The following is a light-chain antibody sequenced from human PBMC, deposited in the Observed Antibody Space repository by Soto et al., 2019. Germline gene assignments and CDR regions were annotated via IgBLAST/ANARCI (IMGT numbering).Light chain of an antibody. CDR3: QSYDSSSDVV. J-gene: IGLJ2*01. Sequence: QSVLTQPPSVSGAPGQRVTISCTGSSSNIGAGYDVHWYQQLPGTAPKLLIYGNSNRPSGVPDRFSGSKSGTSASLAITGLQAEDEADYYCQSYDSSSDVVFGGGTKL. CDR2: GNS. CDR1: SSNIGAGYD. V-gene: IGLV1-40*01.